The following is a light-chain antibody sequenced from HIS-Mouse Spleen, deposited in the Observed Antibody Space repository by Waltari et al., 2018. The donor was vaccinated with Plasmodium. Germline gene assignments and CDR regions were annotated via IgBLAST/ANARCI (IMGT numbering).Light chain of an antibody. CDR3: QQYGSSPYT. CDR2: GAS. V-gene: IGKV3-20*01. CDR1: QSVSSSY. J-gene: IGKJ2*01. Sequence: EIVLTQSPGTLSLSPGERATLSCRASQSVSSSYLAWYQQKPGQAPRLLSYGASSRATGIPDRFSGSGSGTDCTLTISRLEPEDFAVYYCQQYGSSPYTFGQGTKLEIK.